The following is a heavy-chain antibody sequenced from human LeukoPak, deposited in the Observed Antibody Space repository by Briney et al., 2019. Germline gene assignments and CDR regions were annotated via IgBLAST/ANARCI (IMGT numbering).Heavy chain of an antibody. V-gene: IGHV1-2*02. CDR3: ARGGYSSGWYRYYFDY. J-gene: IGHJ4*02. Sequence: ASVKVSCKASGYTFTGYYMHWVRQAPGQGLEWMGWINPNSGGTNYAQKFQGRVTMTRDTSISTAYMELSRLRSDDTAVYYCARGGYSSGWYRYYFDYWGQGTLVTVSS. CDR2: INPNSGGT. CDR1: GYTFTGYY. D-gene: IGHD6-19*01.